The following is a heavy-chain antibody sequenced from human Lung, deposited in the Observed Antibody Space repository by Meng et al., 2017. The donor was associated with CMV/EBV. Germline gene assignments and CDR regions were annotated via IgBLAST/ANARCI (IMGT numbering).Heavy chain of an antibody. Sequence: FAFSDYYRCWIRQAPGKGVGWISYISGSGSTIYYADSMKGRISVSRDNAKNSVFLQMSSLRAEDTAVYFCARGATYYYDSSGSFDQWGQGTLVTVSS. CDR3: ARGATYYYDSSGSFDQ. J-gene: IGHJ4*02. V-gene: IGHV3-11*01. CDR1: FAFSDYY. D-gene: IGHD3-22*01. CDR2: ISGSGSTI.